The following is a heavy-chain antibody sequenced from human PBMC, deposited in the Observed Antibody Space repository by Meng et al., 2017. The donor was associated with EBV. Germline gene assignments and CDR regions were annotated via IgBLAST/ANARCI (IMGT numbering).Heavy chain of an antibody. D-gene: IGHD3-10*01. CDR3: ASESGRGYTPDY. Sequence: VPLVQSVGWGSKTGSSVKGSCKTSGGPFRYYAISWVRQAPGQGLEWLGGFLPRLGAPNYAQKFHGRVKITADESTSTHYMDLSSLRSEYTAIYYCASESGRGYTPDYWGQGTLVTVSS. CDR1: GGPFRYYA. CDR2: FLPRLGAP. V-gene: IGHV1-69*01. J-gene: IGHJ4*02.